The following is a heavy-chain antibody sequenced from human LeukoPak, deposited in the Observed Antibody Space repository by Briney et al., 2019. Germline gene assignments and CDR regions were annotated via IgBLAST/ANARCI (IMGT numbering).Heavy chain of an antibody. CDR1: GGSISSYY. D-gene: IGHD6-13*01. V-gene: IGHV4-59*08. J-gene: IGHJ5*02. Sequence: PSETLSLTCTVSGGSISSYYWSWIRQPPGKGLEWIGYIYYSGSTNYNPSLKSRVTISVDTSKNQFSLKLSSVTAADTAVYYCARHGVTSIAADRWGQGTLVTVSS. CDR2: IYYSGST. CDR3: ARHGVTSIAADR.